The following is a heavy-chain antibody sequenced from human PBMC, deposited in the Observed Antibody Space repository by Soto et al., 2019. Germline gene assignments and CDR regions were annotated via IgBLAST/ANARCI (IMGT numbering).Heavy chain of an antibody. CDR1: GGSISSYY. CDR2: IYYSGST. D-gene: IGHD3-22*01. J-gene: IGHJ4*02. CDR3: ARGSAYYDSSGYDFDY. V-gene: IGHV4-59*01. Sequence: PSETLSLTCAISGGSISSYYWSWMRQPPGKGLEWIGYIYYSGSTNYNPSLKSRVTISVDTSKNQFSLKLSSVTAADTAVYYCARGSAYYDSSGYDFDYWGQGTLVTVS.